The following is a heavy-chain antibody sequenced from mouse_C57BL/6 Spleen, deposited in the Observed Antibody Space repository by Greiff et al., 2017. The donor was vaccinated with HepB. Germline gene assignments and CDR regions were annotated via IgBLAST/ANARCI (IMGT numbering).Heavy chain of an antibody. D-gene: IGHD1-2*01. CDR1: GYTFTDYY. J-gene: IGHJ3*01. CDR2: IYPGSGNT. CDR3: AEGYGQFAY. V-gene: IGHV1-76*01. Sequence: VQLQQSGAELVRPGASVKLSCKASGYTFTDYYINWVKQRPGQGLEWIARIYPGSGNTYYNEKFKGKATLTAEKSSSTAYMQLSSLTSEDSAVYFCAEGYGQFAYWGQGTLVTVSA.